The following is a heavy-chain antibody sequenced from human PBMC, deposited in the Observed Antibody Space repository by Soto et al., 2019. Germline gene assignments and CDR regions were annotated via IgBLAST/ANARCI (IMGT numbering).Heavy chain of an antibody. J-gene: IGHJ6*03. CDR1: GGSISSGGYY. Sequence: QVQLQESGPGLVKPSQTLSLTCTVSGGSISSGGYYWSWIRQHPGKGLEWIGYIYYSGSTYYNPSLKSRVTISVDTSKNQSSLKLSSVTAADTAVYYCAWGGGSGTSYYMDVWGKGTTVTVSS. CDR3: AWGGGSGTSYYMDV. CDR2: IYYSGST. D-gene: IGHD3-10*01. V-gene: IGHV4-31*03.